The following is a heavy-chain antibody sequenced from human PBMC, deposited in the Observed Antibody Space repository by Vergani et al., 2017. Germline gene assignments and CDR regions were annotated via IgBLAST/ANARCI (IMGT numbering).Heavy chain of an antibody. V-gene: IGHV1-24*01. CDR2: FDPEDGET. CDR3: ATIHPSSSWYPEGNYYYYYGMDV. J-gene: IGHJ6*02. Sequence: QVQLVQSGAEVKKPGASVKVSCKVSGYTLTELSMHWVRQAPGKGLEWMGGFDPEDGETIYAQKFQGRVTMTEDTSTDTAYMELSSLRSEDTAVYYCATIHPSSSWYPEGNYYYYYGMDVWGQGTTVTVSS. CDR1: GYTLTELS. D-gene: IGHD6-13*01.